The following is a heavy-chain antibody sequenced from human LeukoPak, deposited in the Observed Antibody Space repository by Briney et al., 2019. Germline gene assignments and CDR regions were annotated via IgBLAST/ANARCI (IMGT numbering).Heavy chain of an antibody. D-gene: IGHD4-23*01. Sequence: SETLSLTCTVSGGSISSYYWSWIRQPPGKRLEWIGYLYYSGSTNYNPSLKSRVTISVDTSKNQFSLKLSSVTAADTAVYYCARGGGDNPGAFDIWGQGTMVTVSS. CDR1: GGSISSYY. J-gene: IGHJ3*02. V-gene: IGHV4-59*01. CDR2: LYYSGST. CDR3: ARGGGDNPGAFDI.